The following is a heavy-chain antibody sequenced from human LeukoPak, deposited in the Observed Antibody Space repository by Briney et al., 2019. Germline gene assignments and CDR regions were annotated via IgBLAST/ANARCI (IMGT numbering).Heavy chain of an antibody. D-gene: IGHD2-15*01. V-gene: IGHV3-23*01. CDR2: IWGTDDKT. CDR1: GFTFSNYA. CDR3: AKTQGYYDA. Sequence: GGSLRLSCVASGFTFSNYAMSWVRQAPGKGLELVSGIWGTDDKTVYGDAVKGRFTISRDNSKNTLYLQMNSLRTDDTAVYYCAKTQGYYDAWGQGALVTVSS. J-gene: IGHJ5*02.